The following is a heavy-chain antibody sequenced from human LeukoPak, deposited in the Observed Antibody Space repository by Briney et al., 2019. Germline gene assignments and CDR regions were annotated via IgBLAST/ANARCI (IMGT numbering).Heavy chain of an antibody. CDR3: ARVAYYYDSAGLYLNYFYGMDV. Sequence: ASVKVSCKASGYTFTGYYMHWVRQAPGQGLEWMGWINPNSGGTNYAQKFQGRVTMTRDTSISTAYMELSRLRSEDTAVYYCARVAYYYDSAGLYLNYFYGMDVWGQGTTVTVSS. V-gene: IGHV1-2*02. CDR1: GYTFTGYY. J-gene: IGHJ6*02. CDR2: INPNSGGT. D-gene: IGHD3-22*01.